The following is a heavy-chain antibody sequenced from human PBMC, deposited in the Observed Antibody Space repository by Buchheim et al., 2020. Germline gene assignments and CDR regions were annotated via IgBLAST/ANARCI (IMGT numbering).Heavy chain of an antibody. Sequence: QVQLQESGPGLVKPSQTLSLTCTVSGGSISSGGYYWNWIRQHPGKGLEWIGYIYYSGSTYYNPSLKSRVTISVDTSKNQFSLKLSSVTAADTAVYYCARAVYDFWSGYLGWFDPLGQGTL. J-gene: IGHJ5*02. V-gene: IGHV4-31*03. CDR2: IYYSGST. CDR1: GGSISSGGYY. CDR3: ARAVYDFWSGYLGWFDP. D-gene: IGHD3-3*01.